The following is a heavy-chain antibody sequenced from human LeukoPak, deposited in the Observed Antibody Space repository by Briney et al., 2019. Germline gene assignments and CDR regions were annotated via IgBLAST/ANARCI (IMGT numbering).Heavy chain of an antibody. J-gene: IGHJ4*02. Sequence: GGSLRLSCTASGFPFSTYWLSWVRQAPGKGLEWVANINQDGSGEYYAGSVKGRFTIARDNAKNSLYLRMNSLRAEDTAVYYCARDDDVWSGWGHWGRGTLVTVSS. CDR3: ARDDDVWSGWGH. CDR2: INQDGSGE. CDR1: GFPFSTYW. D-gene: IGHD3-3*01. V-gene: IGHV3-7*01.